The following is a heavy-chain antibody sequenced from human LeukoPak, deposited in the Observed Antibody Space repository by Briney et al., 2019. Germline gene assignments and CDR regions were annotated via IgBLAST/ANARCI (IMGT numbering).Heavy chain of an antibody. Sequence: ASVKVSCKVSGYTLTELSMHWVRQAPGQGLEWMGWASTFTPYTNYAEKFQGRVTMTTDTSTATAYMELSSLTSDDTAVYYCARDYWGSYRSNAFDIWGQGTMVTVSS. CDR2: ASTFTPYT. J-gene: IGHJ3*02. CDR1: GYTLTELS. CDR3: ARDYWGSYRSNAFDI. V-gene: IGHV1-18*01. D-gene: IGHD1-26*01.